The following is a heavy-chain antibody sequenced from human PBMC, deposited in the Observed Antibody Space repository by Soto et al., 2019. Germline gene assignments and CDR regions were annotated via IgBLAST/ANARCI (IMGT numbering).Heavy chain of an antibody. CDR2: IYYSGST. CDR3: AASCVGCGGFNYYGMDV. V-gene: IGHV4-31*03. CDR1: GGSISSGGYY. D-gene: IGHD2-21*01. J-gene: IGHJ6*02. Sequence: QVQLQESGPGLVKPSQTLSLTCTVSGGSISSGGYYWSWIRQHPGKGLEWIGYIYYSGSTYYNPSLTSRVTISVDTSENQLSLELSSVTAADTAVYYCAASCVGCGGFNYYGMDVWGQGTTVTVSS.